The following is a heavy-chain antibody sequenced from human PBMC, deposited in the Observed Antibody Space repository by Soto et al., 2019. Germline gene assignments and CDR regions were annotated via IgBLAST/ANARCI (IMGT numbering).Heavy chain of an antibody. J-gene: IGHJ4*02. D-gene: IGHD2-21*02. CDR3: ARESCGGDCYSGLDQ. V-gene: IGHV1-2*02. CDR1: GYIFTDYY. Sequence: VKFSCKASGYIFTDYYINWVRQAPGQGLEWMGWIGPNSGDTTYAQKFQGRVTMTTDTSITTAYMELSRLRSDDTAVYYCARESCGGDCYSGLDQWGQGTLVTVSS. CDR2: IGPNSGDT.